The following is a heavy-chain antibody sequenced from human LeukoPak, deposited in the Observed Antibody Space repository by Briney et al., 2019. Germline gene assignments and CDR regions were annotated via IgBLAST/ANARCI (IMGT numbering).Heavy chain of an antibody. CDR2: INPSGGST. D-gene: IGHD1-26*01. CDR3: ARDPIGYSGYRINWFDP. J-gene: IGHJ5*02. Sequence: ASVKVSCKASGGIFSSYVISWVRQAPGQGLEWMGIINPSGGSTSYAQKFQGRVTMTRDMSTSTVYMELSSLRSEDTAVYYCARDPIGYSGYRINWFDPWGQGTLVTVSS. CDR1: GGIFSSYV. V-gene: IGHV1-46*01.